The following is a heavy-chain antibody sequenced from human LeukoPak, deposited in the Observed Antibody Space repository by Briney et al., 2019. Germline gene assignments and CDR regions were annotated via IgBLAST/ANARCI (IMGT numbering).Heavy chain of an antibody. V-gene: IGHV3-53*05. D-gene: IGHD3-22*01. J-gene: IGHJ4*02. CDR1: GFIVSANC. Sequence: PGGSLRLSCAASGFIVSANCGGHSYHRDGTTYYADSVKGRFTISGDKSANTVYLQMNSLRVDDTAMYYCAHLYDFDSSGYHRPTAIWGQGTQVTVSS. CDR3: AHLYDFDSSGYHRPTAI. CDR2: HRDGTT.